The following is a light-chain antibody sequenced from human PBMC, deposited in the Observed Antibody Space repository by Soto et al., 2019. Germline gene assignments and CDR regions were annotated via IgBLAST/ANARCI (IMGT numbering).Light chain of an antibody. J-gene: IGKJ1*01. V-gene: IGKV3-15*01. CDR2: GAS. Sequence: EIVLMQAPAALSVNPGERATLSCRASQSVNGNLAWYQQKPGQAPRLLICGASNRATGIPARFSGSGSGTEFTLTISSLQSEDFAVYYCQQYSNWPRTFGQGTKVDIK. CDR3: QQYSNWPRT. CDR1: QSVNGN.